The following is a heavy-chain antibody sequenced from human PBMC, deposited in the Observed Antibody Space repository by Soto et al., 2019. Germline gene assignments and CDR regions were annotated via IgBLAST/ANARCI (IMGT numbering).Heavy chain of an antibody. CDR2: ISSSSTYT. CDR3: AAYYASGTYQVY. J-gene: IGHJ4*02. CDR1: GFIFSDYY. Sequence: GGSLRLSCAASGFIFSDYYMSWVRQAPGKGLEWVSYISSSSTYTNYADPVKGRFTISRDNAKNSLYLQVNSLRAEDTAIYYCAAYYASGTYQVYWGQGTLVTVSS. V-gene: IGHV3-11*06. D-gene: IGHD3-10*01.